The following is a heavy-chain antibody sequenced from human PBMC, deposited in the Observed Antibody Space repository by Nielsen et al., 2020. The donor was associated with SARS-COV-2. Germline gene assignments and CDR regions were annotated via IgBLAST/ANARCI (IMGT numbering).Heavy chain of an antibody. CDR3: AKEAMVRGPRYMDV. CDR2: ISGSGGST. V-gene: IGHV3-23*01. Sequence: GESLKISCAASGFTFSSYSMNWVRQAPGKGLEWDSAISGSGGSTYYADSVKGRFTISRDNSKNTLYLQMNSLKAEDTAVYYCAKEAMVRGPRYMDVWGKGTTVTVSS. CDR1: GFTFSSYS. D-gene: IGHD3-10*01. J-gene: IGHJ6*03.